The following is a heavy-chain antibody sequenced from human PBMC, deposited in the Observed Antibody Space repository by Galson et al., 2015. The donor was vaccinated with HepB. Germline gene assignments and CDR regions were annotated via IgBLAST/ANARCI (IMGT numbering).Heavy chain of an antibody. CDR2: IKQDGSEK. CDR3: AREGYYYDSSGYRGTPFDC. CDR1: GFTVSTYW. Sequence: SLRLSCAASGFTVSTYWMSWVRQAPGKGLEWVANIKQDGSEKYYVDSVKGRFAISRDNAKNSLYLQMNSLRAEDTAVYYCAREGYYYDSSGYRGTPFDCWGQGTRVTVSS. D-gene: IGHD3-22*01. J-gene: IGHJ4*02. V-gene: IGHV3-7*03.